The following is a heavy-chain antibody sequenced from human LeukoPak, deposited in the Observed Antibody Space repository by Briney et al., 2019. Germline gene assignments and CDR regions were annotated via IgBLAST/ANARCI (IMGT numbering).Heavy chain of an antibody. CDR3: ARVNYYGSGSYGPLYYFDY. V-gene: IGHV4-30-2*01. CDR2: IYHSGST. D-gene: IGHD3-10*01. CDR1: GGSISSGGYS. Sequence: PSETLSLTCAVSGGSISSGGYSWSWIRQPPGKGLEWIGYIYHSGSTYYNPSLKSRVTISVDRSKNQFSLKLSSVTAADTAVYYCARVNYYGSGSYGPLYYFDYWGQGTLVTVSS. J-gene: IGHJ4*02.